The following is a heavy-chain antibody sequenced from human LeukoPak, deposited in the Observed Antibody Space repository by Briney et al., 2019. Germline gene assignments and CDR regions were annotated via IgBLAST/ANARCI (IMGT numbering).Heavy chain of an antibody. V-gene: IGHV3-30*03. CDR3: AGYSFDY. J-gene: IGHJ4*02. D-gene: IGHD2-15*01. CDR2: ISYDGSNK. CDR1: GFTFSSYG. Sequence: PGGSLRLSCAASGFTFSSYGMHWVRQAPGKGLEWVAVISYDGSNKYYADSVKGRFTISRDNSKNTLYLQMNSLRAEDTAVYYCAGYSFDYWGQGTLVTVSS.